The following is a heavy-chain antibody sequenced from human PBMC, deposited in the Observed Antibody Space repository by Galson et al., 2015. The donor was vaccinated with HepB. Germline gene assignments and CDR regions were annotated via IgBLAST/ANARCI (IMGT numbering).Heavy chain of an antibody. Sequence: LRLSCAASGFTFSSFWMTWVRQAPGKGLEWVANIKQDETEKYYVDSVKGRFTISRDNAKNSLFLQMNSLRAEDTAVYYCARDIGRSFDYWGQGTLVTVSS. V-gene: IGHV3-7*03. CDR2: IKQDETEK. D-gene: IGHD2-15*01. CDR1: GFTFSSFW. J-gene: IGHJ4*02. CDR3: ARDIGRSFDY.